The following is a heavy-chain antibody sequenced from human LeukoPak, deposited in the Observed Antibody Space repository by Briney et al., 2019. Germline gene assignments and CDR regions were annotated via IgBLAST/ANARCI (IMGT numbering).Heavy chain of an antibody. V-gene: IGHV1-8*01. Sequence: ASGKVSCKAAGYTFTSHDINWVRQAAGQGLEWMGWMNPTSGYTGYAQKFQGRITLTRDTSISTAYMELSSLRSDDTAVYYCARMRGYSLGYWYLDVWGRGTLVSVSS. CDR1: GYTFTSHD. CDR3: ARMRGYSLGYWYLDV. J-gene: IGHJ2*01. D-gene: IGHD5-18*01. CDR2: MNPTSGYT.